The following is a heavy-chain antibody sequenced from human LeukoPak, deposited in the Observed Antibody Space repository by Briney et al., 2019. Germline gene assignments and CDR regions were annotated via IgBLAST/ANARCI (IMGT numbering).Heavy chain of an antibody. V-gene: IGHV4-59*01. CDR2: IYYSGST. CDR1: GGSISSYY. CDR3: AGGYDTSGYYPYYFDY. D-gene: IGHD3-22*01. J-gene: IGHJ4*02. Sequence: SETLSLTCTVSGGSISSYYWGWIRQPPGKGLEWIGYIYYSGSTNYNPSLKSRVTISVDTSKNQFSLKLSSVTAADTAVYYCAGGYDTSGYYPYYFDYWGQGTLVTVSS.